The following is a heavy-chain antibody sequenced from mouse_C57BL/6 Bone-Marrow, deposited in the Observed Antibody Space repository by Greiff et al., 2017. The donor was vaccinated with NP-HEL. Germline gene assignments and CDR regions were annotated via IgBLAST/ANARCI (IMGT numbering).Heavy chain of an antibody. CDR1: GYTFTSYG. J-gene: IGHJ2*01. V-gene: IGHV1-81*01. Sequence: QVQLQQSGAELARPGASVKPSCKASGYTFTSYGISWVKQRTGQGLEWIGEIYPRSGNTYYNEKFKGKATLTADKSSSTAYMELRSLTSEDSAVYFCARGDYYGSTFYYWGQGTTLTVSS. CDR2: IYPRSGNT. D-gene: IGHD1-1*01. CDR3: ARGDYYGSTFYY.